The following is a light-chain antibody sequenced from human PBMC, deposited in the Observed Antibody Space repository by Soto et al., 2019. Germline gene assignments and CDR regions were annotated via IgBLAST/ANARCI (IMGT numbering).Light chain of an antibody. CDR2: DAS. J-gene: IGKJ4*01. V-gene: IGKV1-13*02. CDR1: QGISSA. Sequence: ANKLTHSPSSLSASVGDRVTITCRASQGISSALAWYQQKPGKAPKLLIYDASSLESGVPSRFSGSGSGTDFTLTISSLQPEDFATFFCQQTYSIPITFGGGTKVDNK. CDR3: QQTYSIPIT.